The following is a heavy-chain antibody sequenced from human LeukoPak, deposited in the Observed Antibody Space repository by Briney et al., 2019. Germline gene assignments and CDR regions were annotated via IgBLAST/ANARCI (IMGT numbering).Heavy chain of an antibody. CDR3: ASPAAGSPYYYYGMDV. V-gene: IGHV1-2*02. D-gene: IGHD6-13*01. J-gene: IGHJ6*02. CDR2: INPNSGGT. Sequence: ASVKVSCKASGYTFTGYYMHWVRQTPGQGLEWMGWINPNSGGTNYAQKFQGRVTTTRDTSISTAYMELSRLRSDDTAVYYCASPAAGSPYYYYGMDVWGQGTTVTVSS. CDR1: GYTFTGYY.